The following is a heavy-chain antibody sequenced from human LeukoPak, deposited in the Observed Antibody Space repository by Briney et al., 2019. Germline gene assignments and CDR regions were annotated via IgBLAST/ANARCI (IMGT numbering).Heavy chain of an antibody. CDR2: IYYSGST. CDR3: ARLSSTAIFGVVFDY. D-gene: IGHD3-3*01. CDR1: GGSISSSSYY. Sequence: ASETLSLTCTVSGGSISSSSYYWGWIRQPPGKGLEWIGSIYYSGSTYYNPSLKSRVTISVDTSKNQFSLKLSSVTAADTAVYYCARLSSTAIFGVVFDYWGQGTLVTVSS. V-gene: IGHV4-39*01. J-gene: IGHJ4*02.